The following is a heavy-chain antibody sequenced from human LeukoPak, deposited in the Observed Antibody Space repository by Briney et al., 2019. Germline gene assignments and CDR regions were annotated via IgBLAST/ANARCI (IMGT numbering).Heavy chain of an antibody. J-gene: IGHJ2*01. D-gene: IGHD5-24*01. CDR2: IYYSGST. CDR3: ARHVRWLQLTLYFDI. Sequence: PSETLSLTSTVSRGSISTTSYYWGWIRQSPGKGLEWIGSIYYSGSTSYNPSLNSRVTMSVDTSKKQFSLRLSSVTAADTAVYYCARHVRWLQLTLYFDIWGRGTLVTVSS. CDR1: RGSISTTSYY. V-gene: IGHV4-39*01.